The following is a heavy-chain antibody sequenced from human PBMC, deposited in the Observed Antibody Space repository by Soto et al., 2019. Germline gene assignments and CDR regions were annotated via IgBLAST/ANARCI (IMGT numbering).Heavy chain of an antibody. CDR1: GYTFTGYY. J-gene: IGHJ6*02. CDR2: INPNSGGT. V-gene: IGHV1-2*04. Sequence: ASVKVSCKASGYTFTGYYMHWVRQAPGQGLEWMGWINPNSGGTNYAQKFQGWVTMTRDTSISTAYMELSRLRSDDTAVYYCARDPYEGYYYYGMDVWGQGTTVTSP. D-gene: IGHD5-12*01. CDR3: ARDPYEGYYYYGMDV.